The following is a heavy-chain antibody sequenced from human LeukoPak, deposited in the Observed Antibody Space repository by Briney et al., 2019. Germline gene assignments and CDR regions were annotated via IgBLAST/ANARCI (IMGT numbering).Heavy chain of an antibody. Sequence: ASVKVSCKASGYTFTGYYMHWVRQAPGQGLEWMGWINPNSGGTNYAQKFQGRVTMTRDTSISTAYMELSRLRSDDTAVYYCARDAGGAARLFDYWGQGTLVTVSS. CDR3: ARDAGGAARLFDY. CDR2: INPNSGGT. D-gene: IGHD6-6*01. CDR1: GYTFTGYY. J-gene: IGHJ4*02. V-gene: IGHV1-2*02.